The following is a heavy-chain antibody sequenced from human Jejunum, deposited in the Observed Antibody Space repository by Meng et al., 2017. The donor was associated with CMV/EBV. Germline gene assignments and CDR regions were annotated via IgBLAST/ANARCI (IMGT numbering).Heavy chain of an antibody. CDR3: ANYGGNSPYY. V-gene: IGHV3-30*02. D-gene: IGHD4-23*01. J-gene: IGHJ4*02. CDR1: GFTFGRYG. CDR2: IRYDGSNK. Sequence: CAASGFTFGRYGLPWVRQAPGKGLEWVAFIRYDGSNKYYVDSVKGRFTISRDNSKNTLYLQMNSLRAEDTAVYYCANYGGNSPYYWGQGTLVTVSS.